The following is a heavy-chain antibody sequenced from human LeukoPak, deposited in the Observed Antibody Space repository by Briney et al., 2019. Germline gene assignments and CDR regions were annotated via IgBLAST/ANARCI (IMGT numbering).Heavy chain of an antibody. CDR1: GGSFSGYY. V-gene: IGHV4-34*01. CDR2: INHSGST. CDR3: ARSYDYVWGSYHINWFDP. Sequence: SETLSLTCAVYGGSFSGYYWSWIRQPPGKGLEWIGEINHSGSTNYNPSLKSRVTISVDTSKNQFSLKLSSVTAADTAVYYCARSYDYVWGSYHINWFDPWGQGTLVTVSS. D-gene: IGHD3-16*02. J-gene: IGHJ5*02.